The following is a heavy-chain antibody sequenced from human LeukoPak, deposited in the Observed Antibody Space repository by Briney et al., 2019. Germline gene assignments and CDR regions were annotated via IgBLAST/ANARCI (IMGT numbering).Heavy chain of an antibody. Sequence: GGSLRLSCAASGFIFSHHGMHWVRQAPGKGLEWVAFIRYDGSNKYYADSVKGRFTISRDNSKNTLYLQMNSLRAEDTAVYYCAKDGGYYFDYWGQGTLVTVSS. CDR1: GFIFSHHG. V-gene: IGHV3-30*02. D-gene: IGHD3-3*01. CDR2: IRYDGSNK. CDR3: AKDGGYYFDY. J-gene: IGHJ4*02.